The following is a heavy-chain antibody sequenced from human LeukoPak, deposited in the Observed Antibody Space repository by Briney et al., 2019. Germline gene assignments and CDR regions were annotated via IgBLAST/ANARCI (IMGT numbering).Heavy chain of an antibody. V-gene: IGHV3-30*02. CDR2: IRYDGTNK. J-gene: IGHJ5*02. CDR1: GFTFRSYG. D-gene: IGHD3-10*02. CDR3: ARDMFGELPKGTYNWFDP. Sequence: GGSLRLSCAASGFTFRSYGMHWVRQAPGKGLEWVAIIRYDGTNKYYADSVKGRFTISRDNAKNSLYLQMNSLRAEDTALYHCARDMFGELPKGTYNWFDPWGQGTLVTVSS.